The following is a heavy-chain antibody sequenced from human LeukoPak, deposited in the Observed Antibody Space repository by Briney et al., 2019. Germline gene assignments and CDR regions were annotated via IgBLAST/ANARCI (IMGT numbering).Heavy chain of an antibody. CDR3: ARGGGLDV. D-gene: IGHD3-16*01. CDR2: IYYSGST. J-gene: IGHJ6*02. CDR1: GGSISNYY. V-gene: IGHV4-59*01. Sequence: SETLSLTCIVSGGSISNYYWSWIRQPPGKGLEWIGYIYYSGSTNYNPSLKSRVTISVDTSKNQFSLKLSSVTAADTAVYFCARGGGLDVWGQGATVTVSS.